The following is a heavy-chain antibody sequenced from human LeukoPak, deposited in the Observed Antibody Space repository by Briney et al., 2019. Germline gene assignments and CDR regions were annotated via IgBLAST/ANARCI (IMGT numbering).Heavy chain of an antibody. V-gene: IGHV3-53*01. CDR3: AKWRRGGWSLDY. CDR2: IYSGGGT. Sequence: GGSPRLSCAASGFTVSSNYMTWVRQAPGKGLEWGSVIYSGGGTYYADSVKGRFTISRDNFKNTLYLQMNSLSAEDTGVYCCAKWRRGGWSLDYWGQGTLVTVSS. J-gene: IGHJ4*02. CDR1: GFTVSSNY. D-gene: IGHD6-19*01.